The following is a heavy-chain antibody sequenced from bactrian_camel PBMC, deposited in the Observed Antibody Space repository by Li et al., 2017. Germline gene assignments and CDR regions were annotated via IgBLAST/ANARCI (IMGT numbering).Heavy chain of an antibody. Sequence: VESGGSLRLSCVASGNTYNKYRMGWFRQAPGKEREGVAAIGSDGSTTYADFVKDRFTISQDGAKNTLYLQMNSLKSEDTALYYCATVGGSWYYGGYNYWGQGTQVTVS. V-gene: IGHV3S57*01. J-gene: IGHJ4*01. CDR3: ATVGGSWYYGGYNY. CDR1: GNTYNKYR. D-gene: IGHD6*01. CDR2: IGSDGST.